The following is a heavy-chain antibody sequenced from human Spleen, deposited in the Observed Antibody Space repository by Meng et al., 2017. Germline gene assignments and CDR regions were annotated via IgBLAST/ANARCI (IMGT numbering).Heavy chain of an antibody. Sequence: GPLQEWGPGRGKPMGPLSLTCAVSGGSISSSNCWSWVRQAPGKGLEWIGEIYHSGSTNYNPSLKSRVTISVDTSKNQFSLKLSSVTAADTAVYYCALAGYSSGWYVEYFQHWGQGTLVTVSS. CDR1: GGSISSSNC. V-gene: IGHV4-4*02. CDR3: ALAGYSSGWYVEYFQH. D-gene: IGHD6-19*01. CDR2: IYHSGST. J-gene: IGHJ1*01.